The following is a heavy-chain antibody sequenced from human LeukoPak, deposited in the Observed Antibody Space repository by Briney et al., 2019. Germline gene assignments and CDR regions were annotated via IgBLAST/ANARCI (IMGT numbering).Heavy chain of an antibody. D-gene: IGHD2-21*02. V-gene: IGHV3-23*01. CDR1: GFTFSSYA. CDR3: AKDHCGGDCYAGFDY. Sequence: GGSLRLSCAASGFTFSSYAMSWVRQAPGKGLEWVSAISGSGGSTYYADSVKGRFTISRDNSKNTLYLQMNSLRAEDTAVYYCAKDHCGGDCYAGFDYWGQGTLVTVSS. J-gene: IGHJ4*02. CDR2: ISGSGGST.